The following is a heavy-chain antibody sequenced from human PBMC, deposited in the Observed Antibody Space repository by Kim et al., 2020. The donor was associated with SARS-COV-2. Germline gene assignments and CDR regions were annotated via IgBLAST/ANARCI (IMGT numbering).Heavy chain of an antibody. CDR3: ARDLVWYYDSSGYYSSYYFDY. V-gene: IGHV3-21*01. CDR2: ISSSSSYI. CDR1: GFTFSSYS. J-gene: IGHJ4*02. D-gene: IGHD3-22*01. Sequence: GGSLRLSCAASGFTFSSYSMNWVRQAPGKGLEWVSSISSSSSYIYYADSVKGRFTTSRDNAKNSLYLQMNSLRAEDTAVYYCARDLVWYYDSSGYYSSYYFDYWGQGTLVTVSS.